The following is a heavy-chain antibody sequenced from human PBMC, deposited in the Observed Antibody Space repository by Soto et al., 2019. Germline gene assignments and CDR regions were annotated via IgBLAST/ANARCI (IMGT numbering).Heavy chain of an antibody. J-gene: IGHJ2*01. Sequence: SVKVSCKAPGGTFSSYAISWVRQAPGQGLEWMGGIIPIFGTANYAQKFQGRVTITADESTSTAYMELSSLRSEDTAVYYCARGGQPGWGLYCYFDLWGRGSLVTVSS. D-gene: IGHD6-19*01. CDR2: IIPIFGTA. CDR3: ARGGQPGWGLYCYFDL. CDR1: GGTFSSYA. V-gene: IGHV1-69*13.